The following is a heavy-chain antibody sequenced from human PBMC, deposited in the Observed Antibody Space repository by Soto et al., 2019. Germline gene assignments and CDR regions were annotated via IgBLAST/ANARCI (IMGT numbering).Heavy chain of an antibody. J-gene: IGHJ4*02. D-gene: IGHD3-3*01. Sequence: EVQLVESGGGLVQPGGSLRLSCVASGFTFSTYAMSWVRQAPGQGLVWLCGLYGSGGGISYADSVKGRFTISRDNSRNTLYLQMNSLGSDDTAIYYCAKDRQPDGFWPVDHWGRGTQMIVSS. V-gene: IGHV3-23*04. CDR1: GFTFSTYA. CDR2: LYGSGGGI. CDR3: AKDRQPDGFWPVDH.